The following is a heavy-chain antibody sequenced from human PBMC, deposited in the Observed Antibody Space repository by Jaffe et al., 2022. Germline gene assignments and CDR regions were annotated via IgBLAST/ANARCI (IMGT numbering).Heavy chain of an antibody. J-gene: IGHJ4*02. CDR1: GGSISSSNW. Sequence: QVQLQESGPGLVKPSGTLSLTCAVSGGSISSSNWWSWIRQPPGKGLEWIGEIYHSGSTNYNPSLKSRVTISVDKSKNQFSLKLSSVTAADTAVYYCARNILRYFDWLGFDYWGQGTLVTVSS. CDR2: IYHSGST. CDR3: ARNILRYFDWLGFDY. V-gene: IGHV4-4*02. D-gene: IGHD3-9*01.